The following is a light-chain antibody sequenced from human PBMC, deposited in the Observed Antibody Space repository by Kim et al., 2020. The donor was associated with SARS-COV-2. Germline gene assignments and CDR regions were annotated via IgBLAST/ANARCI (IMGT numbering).Light chain of an antibody. CDR2: DAS. CDR1: QSVSGN. CDR3: QQYNNWPYT. Sequence: PGERATLSCRASQSVSGNLAWYQQKPGQAPRLLIYDASTRATGIPARFSGSGSGTQFTLTISSLQSEDFAVYYCQQYNNWPYTFGQGTKLEI. V-gene: IGKV3-15*01. J-gene: IGKJ2*01.